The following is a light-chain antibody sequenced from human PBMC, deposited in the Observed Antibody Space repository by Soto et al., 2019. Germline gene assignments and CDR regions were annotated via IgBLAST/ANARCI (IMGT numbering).Light chain of an antibody. CDR1: RSNNGRNY. CDR3: AAREGALNGQV. J-gene: IGLJ3*02. Sequence: QSVLTQPPSASGTPGQRVTISCAGSRSNNGRNYVYGYQHLPGTAPKLLMQRNKERPSGVPDRLSGSKSGTSVSLAISGLRSEDEEADYCAAREGALNGQVFGGGTKLTVL. CDR2: RNK. V-gene: IGLV1-47*01.